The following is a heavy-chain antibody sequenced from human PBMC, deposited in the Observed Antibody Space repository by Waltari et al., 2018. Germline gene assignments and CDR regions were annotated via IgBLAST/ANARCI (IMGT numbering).Heavy chain of an antibody. CDR2: IRSKANSDAT. J-gene: IGHJ6*02. CDR3: LRYKEQNYCGMDV. Sequence: EVQLVESGGGLVQPGGSLKLSCAVSGFTFSDYAIHWVRQASGKGLEWVGRIRSKANSDATAYAASVKGRFTISRDDSKNTAYLQMNSLKTEDTAVYYCLRYKEQNYCGMDVWGQGTTVTVSS. CDR1: GFTFSDYA. V-gene: IGHV3-73*01. D-gene: IGHD1-20*01.